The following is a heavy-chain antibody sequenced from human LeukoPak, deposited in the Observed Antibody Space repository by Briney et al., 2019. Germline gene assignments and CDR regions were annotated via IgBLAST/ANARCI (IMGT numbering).Heavy chain of an antibody. CDR1: GFTFSDYY. CDR2: IGSSGSTI. V-gene: IGHV3-11*04. J-gene: IGHJ4*02. D-gene: IGHD6-6*01. CDR3: AGARAARPAGVRY. Sequence: GGSLRLSCAASGFTFSDYYMSWIRQAPGKGLEWVSYIGSSGSTIYYADSVKGRFTISRDNAKNSLYLQVNSVRAEDTAVYYCAGARAARPAGVRYWGQGTLVTVSS.